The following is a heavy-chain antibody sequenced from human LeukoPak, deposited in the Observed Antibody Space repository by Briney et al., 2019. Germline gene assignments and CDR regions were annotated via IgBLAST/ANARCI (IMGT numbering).Heavy chain of an antibody. CDR1: GGTFSSYA. CDR2: IIPIFGTA. V-gene: IGHV1-69*01. Sequence: SVKVSCKASGGTFSSYAISWVRLAPGQGLEWMGGIIPIFGTANYAQKFQGRVTITADESTSTAYMELSSLRSEDTAVYYCAREALGYCSGGSCYREYFQHWGQGTLVTVSS. D-gene: IGHD2-15*01. CDR3: AREALGYCSGGSCYREYFQH. J-gene: IGHJ1*01.